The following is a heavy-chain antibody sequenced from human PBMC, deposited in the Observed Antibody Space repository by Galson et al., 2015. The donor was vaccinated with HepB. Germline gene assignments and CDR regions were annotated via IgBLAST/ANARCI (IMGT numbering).Heavy chain of an antibody. D-gene: IGHD5-12*01. Sequence: SLRLSCAASGFTFSSYGMHWVRQAPGKGLEWVAVIWYDGSNKYYADSVKGRFTISRDNSKNTLYLQINSLRAEDTAVYYCARVGDSGYDVEPDGGMDVWGQGTTVTVSS. CDR2: IWYDGSNK. J-gene: IGHJ6*02. CDR3: ARVGDSGYDVEPDGGMDV. CDR1: GFTFSSYG. V-gene: IGHV3-33*01.